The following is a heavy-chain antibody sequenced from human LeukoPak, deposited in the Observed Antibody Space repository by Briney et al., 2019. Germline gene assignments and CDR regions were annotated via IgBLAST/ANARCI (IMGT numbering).Heavy chain of an antibody. V-gene: IGHV4-39*01. CDR1: GCPIDRSSHY. CDR3: ARHVDGPTYYYFYGLDV. D-gene: IGHD3-9*01. CDR2: LYYSESA. J-gene: IGHJ6*02. Sequence: SETLSLTCTVSGCPIDRSSHYCGRIRQAPGKGLEWIVSLYYSESAYYNPSLDSRVTVSVDTSKNQFSLKLSSVTAADTAVYYCARHVDGPTYYYFYGLDVWGRGTTVTVSS.